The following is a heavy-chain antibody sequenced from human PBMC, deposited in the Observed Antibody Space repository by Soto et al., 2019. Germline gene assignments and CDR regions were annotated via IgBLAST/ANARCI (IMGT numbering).Heavy chain of an antibody. CDR2: INSGYNV. CDR1: GFTFSGYS. V-gene: IGHV3-48*02. J-gene: IGHJ4*02. CDR3: TRDPHALDY. Sequence: GGSLRLSCTASGFTFSGYSMNWVRQAPGKGLEWVSYINSGYNVYYADSVKGRFTISGDNAKSSLYLQMNSLREEDTAVYFCTRDPHALDYWGQGTRVTVSS.